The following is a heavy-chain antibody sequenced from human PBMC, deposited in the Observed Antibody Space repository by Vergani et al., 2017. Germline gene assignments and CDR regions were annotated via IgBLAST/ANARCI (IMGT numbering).Heavy chain of an antibody. Sequence: QVQLQESGPGLVKPSETLSLTCAVSGASVSGYYWSWIRQPPGKGLEWIGFIDSKGSTNYNPSLKTRVTISVDMSKNQFSLKLSSVTAADTAVYYCARDRGRHDSSSMSYPWFDPWDQGTLVTVSS. J-gene: IGHJ5*02. CDR3: ARDRGRHDSSSMSYPWFDP. D-gene: IGHD3-16*02. V-gene: IGHV4-59*02. CDR1: GASVSGYY. CDR2: IDSKGST.